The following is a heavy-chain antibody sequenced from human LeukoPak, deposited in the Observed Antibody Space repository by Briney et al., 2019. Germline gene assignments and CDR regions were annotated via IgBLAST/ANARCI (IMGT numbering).Heavy chain of an antibody. V-gene: IGHV1-2*02. Sequence: ASVKVSCKASGYTFTGYYMHWVRQAPGRGLEWMGWINPNSGGTNYAQKFQGRVTMTRDTSISTAYMELSRLRSDDTAVYYCARDSGSSSPLFYFDYWGQGTLVTVSS. CDR1: GYTFTGYY. J-gene: IGHJ4*02. D-gene: IGHD6-6*01. CDR2: INPNSGGT. CDR3: ARDSGSSSPLFYFDY.